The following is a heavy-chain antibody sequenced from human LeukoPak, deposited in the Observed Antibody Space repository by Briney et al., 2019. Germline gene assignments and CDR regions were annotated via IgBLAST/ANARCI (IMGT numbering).Heavy chain of an antibody. D-gene: IGHD2-2*01. CDR1: GGSVSSYY. CDR3: ARVSPRRQLLLSV. Sequence: SETLSLTCTVSGGSVSSYYWSWIRQPPGKGLEWIGYIYYSGSTNYNPSLKSRVTMSVDTSKNQFSLKLTSVTAADTAVYHCARVSPRRQLLLSVWGQGTLVTVSS. V-gene: IGHV4-59*02. J-gene: IGHJ4*02. CDR2: IYYSGST.